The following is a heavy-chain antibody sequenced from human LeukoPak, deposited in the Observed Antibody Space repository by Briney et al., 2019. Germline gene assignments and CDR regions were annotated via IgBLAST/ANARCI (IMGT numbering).Heavy chain of an antibody. CDR3: ARGKVVGATPSYNWFEP. CDR1: GGSISSYY. CDR2: IYYSGST. D-gene: IGHD1-26*01. Sequence: SETLSLTCTVSGGSISSYYWSWIRQPPGKGLEWIGYIYYSGSTNYNPSLKSRVTISVDTSKNQFSLKLSSVTAADTAVYYCARGKVVGATPSYNWFEPWGPGTLVTVSS. J-gene: IGHJ5*02. V-gene: IGHV4-59*01.